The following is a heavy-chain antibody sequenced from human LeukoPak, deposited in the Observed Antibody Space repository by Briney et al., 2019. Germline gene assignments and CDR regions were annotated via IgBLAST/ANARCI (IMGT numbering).Heavy chain of an antibody. CDR1: GFTFSSYS. D-gene: IGHD1-26*01. Sequence: GGSLRLSCAASGFTFSSYSMNWVRQAPGKGLEWVSGISGSGGSTYYADSVRGRFTISRDNSKNTLYLQMSSLRAEDTAVYYCAKDRSWAATTTRLYSFDYWGQGTLVTVSS. V-gene: IGHV3-23*01. CDR3: AKDRSWAATTTRLYSFDY. CDR2: ISGSGGST. J-gene: IGHJ4*02.